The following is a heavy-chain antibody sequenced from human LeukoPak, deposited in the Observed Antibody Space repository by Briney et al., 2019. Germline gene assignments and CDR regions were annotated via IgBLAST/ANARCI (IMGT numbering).Heavy chain of an antibody. V-gene: IGHV5-10-1*01. J-gene: IGHJ4*02. CDR2: IDPSGSYT. D-gene: IGHD6-19*01. Sequence: GESLKISCKGSGYTFTSYWISWVRQVPGKGLEWMGKIDPSGSYTIFSPSFQGHVTISGDKSISTVYLHWSSLQASDTAIYYWARQPGIAVADPFDFWGQGTLVTVSS. CDR1: GYTFTSYW. CDR3: ARQPGIAVADPFDF.